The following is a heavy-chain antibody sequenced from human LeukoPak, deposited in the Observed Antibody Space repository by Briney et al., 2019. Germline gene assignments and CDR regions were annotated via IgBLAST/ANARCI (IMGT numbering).Heavy chain of an antibody. CDR1: GFTFSSYA. CDR3: AKSEWIGEAVPRDYYYYMDV. Sequence: GGSLRLSCAASGFTFSSYAMSWVRQAPGKGLEWVSAISGSGGSTYYADSVKGRFTISRDNSKNTLYLQMNSLRAEDTAVYYCAKSEWIGEAVPRDYYYYMDVWGKGATVTVSS. J-gene: IGHJ6*03. V-gene: IGHV3-23*01. D-gene: IGHD3-10*01. CDR2: ISGSGGST.